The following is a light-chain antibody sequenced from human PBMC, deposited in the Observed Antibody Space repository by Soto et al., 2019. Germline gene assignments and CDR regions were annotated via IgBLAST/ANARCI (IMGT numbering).Light chain of an antibody. J-gene: IGKJ1*01. CDR2: GAS. V-gene: IGKV3-15*01. Sequence: ILMTQSPASVSGSRVETGTRCCRASHSLNTDLAWYQQKPGQAPRLLLYGASTRATGVPPRFSGGGSGTEFILTISRLEPDDFAVYYCQQYGRSPWTFGQGTKVDIK. CDR3: QQYGRSPWT. CDR1: HSLNTD.